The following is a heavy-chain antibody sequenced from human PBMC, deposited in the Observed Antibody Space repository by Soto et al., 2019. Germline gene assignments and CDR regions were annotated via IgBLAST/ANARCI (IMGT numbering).Heavy chain of an antibody. D-gene: IGHD2-8*01. CDR3: AKDLAGSRLGYCTNGVCYDGPNYCMDV. J-gene: IGHJ6*03. CDR2: ISGSGGST. CDR1: GFTFSSYA. V-gene: IGHV3-23*01. Sequence: GGSLRLSCAASGFTFSSYAMSWVRQAPGKGLEWVSAISGSGGSTYYADSVKGRFTISRDNSKNTLYLQMNSLRAEDTAVYYCAKDLAGSRLGYCTNGVCYDGPNYCMDVWGKGTTVTVSS.